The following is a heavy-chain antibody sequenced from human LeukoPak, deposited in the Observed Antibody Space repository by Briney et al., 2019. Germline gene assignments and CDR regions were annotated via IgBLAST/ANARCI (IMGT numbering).Heavy chain of an antibody. Sequence: GGTLRLSCAASGFTFSSYGMSWVRQAPGKGLEWVSAISGSGGSTYYADSVKGRFTISRDNSKNTLYLQMNSLRAEDTAVYYCAKDWGHGGYYYFRYWGQGTLVTVSS. CDR3: AKDWGHGGYYYFRY. CDR2: ISGSGGST. D-gene: IGHD3-22*01. J-gene: IGHJ4*02. CDR1: GFTFSSYG. V-gene: IGHV3-23*01.